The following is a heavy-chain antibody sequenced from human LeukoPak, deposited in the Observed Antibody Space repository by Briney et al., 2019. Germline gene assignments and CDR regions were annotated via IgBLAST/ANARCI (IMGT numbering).Heavy chain of an antibody. CDR1: GFTFSDYG. J-gene: IGHJ4*02. V-gene: IGHV3-30*18. CDR2: ISYDGRKK. Sequence: SGGSLRLSCAASGFTFSDYGMNWVRQAPGKGLEWVAVISYDGRKKYYADTVKGRFTVSRDNSKNTQYLQMNSLRAEDTAVYYCAKDRTYHYDSGSSFLDCWGQGTLVTVSS. D-gene: IGHD3-10*01. CDR3: AKDRTYHYDSGSSFLDC.